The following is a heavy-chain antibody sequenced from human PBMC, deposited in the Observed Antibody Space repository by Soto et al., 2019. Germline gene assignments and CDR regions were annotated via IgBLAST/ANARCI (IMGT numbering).Heavy chain of an antibody. Sequence: QVQLQESGPGLVKPSETLSLTCTVSGGSISSYFWSWIRQPPGKGLEWIGCIYYSASTNYNPSLKGRVNIAVDTSKNQFSLKLSSVTAADTAVYYCARGVGDPGEDWFDPWGQGTLVTVSS. CDR3: ARGVGDPGEDWFDP. V-gene: IGHV4-59*01. CDR1: GGSISSYF. CDR2: IYYSAST. D-gene: IGHD3-10*01. J-gene: IGHJ5*02.